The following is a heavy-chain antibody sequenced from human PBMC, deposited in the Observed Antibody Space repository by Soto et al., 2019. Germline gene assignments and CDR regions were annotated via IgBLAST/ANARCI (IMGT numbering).Heavy chain of an antibody. CDR1: GGTFSSYA. J-gene: IGHJ6*02. CDR3: ARGGDFWSGKGEYYYYGMDV. V-gene: IGHV1-69*13. Sequence: SVKVSCRASGGTFSSYAISGVRQAPGQGLEWMGGIIPIFGTANYAQKFQGRVTITADESTSTAYMELSSLRSEDTAVYYCARGGDFWSGKGEYYYYGMDVGGQGTTVTVS. CDR2: IIPIFGTA. D-gene: IGHD3-3*01.